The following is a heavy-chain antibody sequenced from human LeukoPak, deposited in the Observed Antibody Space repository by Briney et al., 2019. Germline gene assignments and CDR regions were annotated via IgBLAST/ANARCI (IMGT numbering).Heavy chain of an antibody. CDR1: GYTFTSYG. D-gene: IGHD2-15*01. CDR3: ARDLYGYCSGGSCSGRFDP. Sequence: ASVKVSCKASGYTFTSYGISWVRQAPGQGLEWMGWMSAYNGNTNYAQKLQGRVTMTTDTSTSTAYMELRSLRSDDTAVYYCARDLYGYCSGGSCSGRFDPWGQGTLVTVSS. V-gene: IGHV1-18*01. CDR2: MSAYNGNT. J-gene: IGHJ5*02.